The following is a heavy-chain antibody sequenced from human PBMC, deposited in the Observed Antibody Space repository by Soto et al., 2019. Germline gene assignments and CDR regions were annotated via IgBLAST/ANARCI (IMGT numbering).Heavy chain of an antibody. V-gene: IGHV3-30*18. CDR3: SKSIAAAYSYYYPMDV. CDR2: ISHDDSDR. CDR1: GFTFRSYG. D-gene: IGHD6-13*01. Sequence: GGSLRLSCAASGFTFRSYGMHWVRQAPGKGLEWVAVISHDDSDRYYADSVKGRFTISRDNTKNTLYLQMNSLRAEDTALYYCSKSIAAAYSYYYPMDVWGQGTTVTVSS. J-gene: IGHJ6*02.